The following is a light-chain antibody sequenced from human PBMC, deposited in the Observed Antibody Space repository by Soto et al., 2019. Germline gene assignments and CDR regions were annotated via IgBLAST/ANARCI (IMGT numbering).Light chain of an antibody. V-gene: IGKV3-11*01. CDR2: DTS. J-gene: IGKJ2*01. CDR1: QSVDTF. CDR3: QVRTDWPPFMYS. Sequence: EIVLTQSPATLSLSPGERATLSCRASQSVDTFLACYQQQPGRTPRLLIYDTSNRATGIPPRFSGTGSGTDFTLTISRLEPEDFAVYYCQVRTDWPPFMYSFGQGTKLEVK.